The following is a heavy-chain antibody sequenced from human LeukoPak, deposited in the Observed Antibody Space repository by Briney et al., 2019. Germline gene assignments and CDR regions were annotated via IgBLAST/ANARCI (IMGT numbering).Heavy chain of an antibody. D-gene: IGHD6-25*01. CDR3: GGGNTSGSYSDY. CDR1: GFTVSSNY. V-gene: IGHV3-53*01. J-gene: IGHJ4*02. Sequence: GGTLRLSCAASGFTVSSNYMSWVRQAPGRGLEWVSLLYASGRTYYTDYATGRFTISSDASQNTFHLLMNSRKVETTVVYHAGGGNTSGSYSDYWGQGTLVTVSS. CDR2: LYASGRT.